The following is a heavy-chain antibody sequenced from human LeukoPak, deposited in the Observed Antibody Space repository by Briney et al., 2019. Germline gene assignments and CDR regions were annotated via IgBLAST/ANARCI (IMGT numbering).Heavy chain of an antibody. CDR3: ARGKNTMVRGVPSNAFEI. D-gene: IGHD3-10*01. J-gene: IGHJ3*02. Sequence: SETLSLTCAVYGGSFSGYYWSWIRQPPGKGLEWIGEINHSGSTNYNPSLKSRVTISVDTSKNQFSLKLSSVTAADTAVYYCARGKNTMVRGVPSNAFEIWGQGTMVTVSS. V-gene: IGHV4-34*01. CDR1: GGSFSGYY. CDR2: INHSGST.